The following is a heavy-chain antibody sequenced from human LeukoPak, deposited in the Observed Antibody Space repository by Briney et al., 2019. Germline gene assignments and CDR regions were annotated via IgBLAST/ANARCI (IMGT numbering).Heavy chain of an antibody. Sequence: KPSETLSLTYAVYGQSFSRYYWSWIRQPPGKGLEWIGEINHSGSTNYNPSLKSRVTISVDTSKNQFSLKLSSVTAADTAVYYCARHTRDIFGVGGVDYWGQGTPVSVSS. CDR3: ARHTRDIFGVGGVDY. CDR1: GQSFSRYY. CDR2: INHSGST. J-gene: IGHJ4*02. D-gene: IGHD3-3*01. V-gene: IGHV4-34*01.